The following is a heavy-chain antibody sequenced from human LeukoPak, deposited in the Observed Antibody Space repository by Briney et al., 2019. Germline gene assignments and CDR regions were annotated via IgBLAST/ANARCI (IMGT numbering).Heavy chain of an antibody. V-gene: IGHV3-30*02. J-gene: IGHJ4*02. D-gene: IGHD2-8*01. CDR2: IRYDGSNK. Sequence: GGSLRLSCAASGFTFSSYGMHWVRQAPGKGLEWVAFIRYDGSNKYYADSVKGRFTISRDNSKNSLYLQLNSLRADDTALYYCVRDTKDYWGQGTLVTVSS. CDR3: VRDTKDY. CDR1: GFTFSSYG.